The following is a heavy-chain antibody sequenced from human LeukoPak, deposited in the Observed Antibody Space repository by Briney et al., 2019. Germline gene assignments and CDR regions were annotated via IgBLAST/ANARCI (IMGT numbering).Heavy chain of an antibody. CDR3: AHSGVAAAGPDY. Sequence: LALIYWNDDNRYTPSLKSRLTITKDTSKNQVVLTMTNMDPVDTATYYCAHSGVAAAGPDYWGQGTLVTVSS. CDR2: IYWNDDN. J-gene: IGHJ4*02. V-gene: IGHV2-5*01. D-gene: IGHD6-13*01.